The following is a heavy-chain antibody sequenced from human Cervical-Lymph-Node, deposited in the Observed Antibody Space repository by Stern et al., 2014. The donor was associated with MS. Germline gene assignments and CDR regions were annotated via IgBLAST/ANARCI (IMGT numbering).Heavy chain of an antibody. Sequence: QMQLVQSGNEVKKPGASVKVSCTASGYTFTSYGISWVRQVPGQGLEWMGWITTHNGNTDYAQKVQDRVPLTTDTSTNTAYMELRSLRSDDTAVYYCARSSSWYFDFWGQGTLVTVSS. CDR3: ARSSSWYFDF. CDR1: GYTFTSYG. J-gene: IGHJ4*02. D-gene: IGHD6-13*01. V-gene: IGHV1-18*01. CDR2: ITTHNGNT.